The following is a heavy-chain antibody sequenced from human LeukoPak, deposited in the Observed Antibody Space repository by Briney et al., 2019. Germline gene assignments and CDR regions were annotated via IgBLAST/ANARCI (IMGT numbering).Heavy chain of an antibody. D-gene: IGHD5-18*01. CDR1: GFTFSSYA. CDR3: AKDPLGYSYGYLDY. V-gene: IGHV3-23*01. CDR2: ISGSGGST. J-gene: IGHJ4*02. Sequence: PGGSLRLSCAAPGFTFSSYAMSWVRLAPGKGLEWVSTISGSGGSTYYADSVKGRFTISRDNSKNTLFLQMNSLRAEDTAVYYCAKDPLGYSYGYLDYWGQGTLVTVSS.